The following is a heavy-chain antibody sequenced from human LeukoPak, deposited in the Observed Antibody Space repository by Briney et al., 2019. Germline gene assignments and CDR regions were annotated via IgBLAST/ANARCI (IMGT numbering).Heavy chain of an antibody. V-gene: IGHV4-39*01. CDR1: GASIISSSHS. D-gene: IGHD3-3*01. CDR3: ARRPKQPGFWSGYVDY. CDR2: IFYSGST. J-gene: IGHJ4*02. Sequence: PSQTLSLTCTVSGASIISSSHSWDWIRQPPGKGLEYIGSIFYSGSTYYNPSLTSRVTISVDTSKNQFSLKLSSVTAADTAVYYCARRPKQPGFWSGYVDYWGQGILVTVSP.